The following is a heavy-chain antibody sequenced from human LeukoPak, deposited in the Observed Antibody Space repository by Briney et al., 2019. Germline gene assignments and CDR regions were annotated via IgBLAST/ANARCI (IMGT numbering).Heavy chain of an antibody. J-gene: IGHJ4*02. D-gene: IGHD4-17*01. CDR2: ISGSGGST. CDR1: GFTFSSYA. CDR3: AKARSNGDAFDY. Sequence: GGSLRLSCAASGFTFSSYATSWVRQAPGKGLEWVSAISGSGGSTYYADSVKGRFTISRDNSKNTLYLQMNSLRAEDTAVYYCAKARSNGDAFDYWGQGTLVTVSS. V-gene: IGHV3-23*01.